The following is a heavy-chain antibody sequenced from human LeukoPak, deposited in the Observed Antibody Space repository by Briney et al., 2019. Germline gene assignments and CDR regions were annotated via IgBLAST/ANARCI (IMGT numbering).Heavy chain of an antibody. CDR2: ITSSSGTM. D-gene: IGHD6-13*01. V-gene: IGHV3-48*01. Sequence: PGGSLRLSCAASGFNFSSYSMNWVRQAPGKGLEWFSYITSSSGTMYYADSVKGRFTISRDNAKNSLYLQMNSLRAEDTAVYYCARSSLLYPFYFMDVWGKGTTVTVS. CDR1: GFNFSSYS. CDR3: ARSSLLYPFYFMDV. J-gene: IGHJ6*03.